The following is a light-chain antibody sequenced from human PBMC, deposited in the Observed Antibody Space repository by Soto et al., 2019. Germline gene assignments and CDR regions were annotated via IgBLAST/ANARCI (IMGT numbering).Light chain of an antibody. V-gene: IGLV2-14*01. J-gene: IGLJ2*01. CDR2: DVS. Sequence: QSVLTQPASVSGSPGQSITISCTGTSSDVGGYSYVSWYQQHPGKAPQLMIYDVSNRPSGVSDRFSGSKSSNTASLTISGLQAEDEADYYCSSYTSSSTPVVFGGGTKLTVL. CDR1: SSDVGGYSY. CDR3: SSYTSSSTPVV.